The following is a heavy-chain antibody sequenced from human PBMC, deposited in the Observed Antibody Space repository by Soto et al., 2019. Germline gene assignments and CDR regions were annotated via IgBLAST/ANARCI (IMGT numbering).Heavy chain of an antibody. D-gene: IGHD3-10*01. CDR3: ARALTPLYMVRGVITYYYYYGMDV. Sequence: ASVKVSCKASGGTFSSYAISWVRQAPGQGLEWMGRIIPIFGTANYAQKFQGRVTITADESTSTAYMELSSLRSEDTAVYYCARALTPLYMVRGVITYYYYYGMDVWGQGTTVTVSS. J-gene: IGHJ6*02. CDR1: GGTFSSYA. V-gene: IGHV1-69*13. CDR2: IIPIFGTA.